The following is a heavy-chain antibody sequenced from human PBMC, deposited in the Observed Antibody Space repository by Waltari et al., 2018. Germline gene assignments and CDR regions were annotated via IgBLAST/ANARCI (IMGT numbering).Heavy chain of an antibody. CDR2: INPTSGGT. D-gene: IGHD6-13*01. CDR1: GYTLTGYY. J-gene: IGHJ6*03. V-gene: IGHV1-2*06. CDR3: ASFSSSWYTYYMDV. Sequence: QVQLVQSGAEVKKPGASVKVSCQASGYTLTGYYMHWVRRAPGQGLEWGGRINPTSGGTNYAQKVQGRVTMTRDTSISTAYMELSRLRSDDTAVYYCASFSSSWYTYYMDVWGKGTTVTVSS.